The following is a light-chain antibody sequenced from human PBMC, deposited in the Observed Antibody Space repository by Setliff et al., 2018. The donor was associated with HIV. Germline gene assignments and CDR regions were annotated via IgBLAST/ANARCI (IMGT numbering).Light chain of an antibody. J-gene: IGLJ1*01. CDR1: SSDVGSYNL. CDR2: EAS. CDR3: CSYAGPNNFDV. V-gene: IGLV2-23*02. Sequence: QSALTQPASVSGSPGQSITISCTGTSSDVGSYNLVSWYQQHPGKAPKLMIYEASNRPSGVSNRFSGSKSGNTASLTISALQAGDEADYYCCSYAGPNNFDVFGTGTKVTVL.